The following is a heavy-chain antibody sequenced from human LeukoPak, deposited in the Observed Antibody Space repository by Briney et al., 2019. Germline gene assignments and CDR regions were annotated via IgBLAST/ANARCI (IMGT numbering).Heavy chain of an antibody. CDR1: GFTFSSYW. V-gene: IGHV3-7*01. Sequence: PGGSLRLSCAASGFTFSSYWMSWVRQAPGKGLEWVANIKQDGSEKYYVDSVKGRFTISRDNAKNSLYLQMNSLRAEDTAVYYCARDVLDYYDSSGYYLSEYFDYWGQGTLVTASS. CDR3: ARDVLDYYDSSGYYLSEYFDY. CDR2: IKQDGSEK. D-gene: IGHD3-22*01. J-gene: IGHJ4*02.